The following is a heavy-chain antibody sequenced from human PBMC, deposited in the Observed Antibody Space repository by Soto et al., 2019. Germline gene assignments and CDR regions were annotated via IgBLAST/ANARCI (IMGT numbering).Heavy chain of an antibody. CDR1: GYMFTSYD. V-gene: IGHV1-8*01. CDR2: MNPNSGNT. J-gene: IGHJ1*01. Sequence: ASVKVSCKASGYMFTSYDINWVRQPTGQAFEWLGWMNPNSGNTGYAQKFQDRVTMTRDTSIATAYMELNSLTSEDTAVYYCARSPRNRGFPYWAQGTLVTVSS. CDR3: ARSPRNRGFPY. D-gene: IGHD7-27*01.